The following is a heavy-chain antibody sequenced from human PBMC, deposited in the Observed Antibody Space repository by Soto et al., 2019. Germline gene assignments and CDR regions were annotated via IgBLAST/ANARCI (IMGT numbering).Heavy chain of an antibody. Sequence: SETLSLTCAVYGGSFSGYYWSWIRQPPGKGLEWIGEINHSGSTNYNPSLKSRVTISVDTSKNQFSLKLSSVTAADTVVYYCARAKRVGYGVTKDWFDPWGQGTLVTVSS. CDR1: GGSFSGYY. CDR2: INHSGST. V-gene: IGHV4-34*01. D-gene: IGHD4-17*01. CDR3: ARAKRVGYGVTKDWFDP. J-gene: IGHJ5*02.